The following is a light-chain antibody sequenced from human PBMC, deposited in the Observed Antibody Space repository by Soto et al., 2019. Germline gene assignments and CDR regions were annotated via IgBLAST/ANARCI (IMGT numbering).Light chain of an antibody. J-gene: IGKJ5*01. V-gene: IGKV3-11*01. CDR1: QSVSSY. CDR3: QQRSNWPIT. Sequence: EIVLTQSPGTLSLSPGERATLSCRASQSVSSYLGWYQQKPGQAPRLLIYYASNRATGIPARFSGSGSGTDFTLTISSLEPEDFAVYYCQQRSNWPITFGQGTRLEIK. CDR2: YAS.